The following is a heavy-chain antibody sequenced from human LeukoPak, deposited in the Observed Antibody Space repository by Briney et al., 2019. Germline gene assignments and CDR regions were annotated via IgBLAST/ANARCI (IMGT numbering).Heavy chain of an antibody. D-gene: IGHD2-2*02. CDR3: ARDHCSSTSCYRLTAAYNWFDP. V-gene: IGHV4-39*07. J-gene: IGHJ5*02. CDR1: GGSISSSSYY. Sequence: SETLSLTCTVSGGSISSSSYYWGWIRQPPGKGLEWIGSIYYSGSTYYNPSLKSRVTISVDTSKNQFSLKLSSVTAADTAVYYCARDHCSSTSCYRLTAAYNWFDPWGQGTLVTVSS. CDR2: IYYSGST.